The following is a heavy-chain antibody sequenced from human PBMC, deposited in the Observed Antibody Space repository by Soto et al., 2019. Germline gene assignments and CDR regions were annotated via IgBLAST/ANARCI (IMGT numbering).Heavy chain of an antibody. CDR3: ARGDTPMITGMDSFDI. CDR1: GFTFSRYW. V-gene: IGHV3-7*01. J-gene: IGHJ3*02. CDR2: IKQDGTEK. Sequence: GGSLRLSCAASGFTFSRYWMNWVRQAPGKGLEWVANIKQDGTEKNYVDSVRGRFTISRDNARNSLYLQMDSLRAEDTAVYFCARGDTPMITGMDSFDIWGQGTMVTVSS. D-gene: IGHD5-18*01.